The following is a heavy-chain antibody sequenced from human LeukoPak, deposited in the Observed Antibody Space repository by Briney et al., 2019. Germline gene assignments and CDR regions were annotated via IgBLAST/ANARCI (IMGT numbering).Heavy chain of an antibody. J-gene: IGHJ4*02. CDR3: AKDGREPTAWLVAWDRFDY. D-gene: IGHD6-19*01. Sequence: QPGGSLRLSCAASGFTVSSNYISWVRQAPGKGLEWVSVIYSGGGTNYADSVKGRFTISRDNSKNTLYLQMNSLRAEDTAVYYCAKDGREPTAWLVAWDRFDYWGQGTLVTVSS. V-gene: IGHV3-53*01. CDR2: IYSGGGT. CDR1: GFTVSSNY.